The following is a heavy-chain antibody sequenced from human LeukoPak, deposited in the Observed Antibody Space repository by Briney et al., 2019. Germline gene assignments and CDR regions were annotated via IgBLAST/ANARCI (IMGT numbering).Heavy chain of an antibody. CDR2: IYPGDSDT. J-gene: IGHJ1*01. CDR1: GYSFTTYW. Sequence: GESLKISCKGFGYSFTTYWIAWVRQMPGKGLEWKGIIYPGDSDTRYSPSFQGQVTISADKSISTAYLQWTSLKASDTAMYYCARRGQQLEYFETWGQGTLVTVSS. CDR3: ARRGQQLEYFET. V-gene: IGHV5-51*01. D-gene: IGHD6-13*01.